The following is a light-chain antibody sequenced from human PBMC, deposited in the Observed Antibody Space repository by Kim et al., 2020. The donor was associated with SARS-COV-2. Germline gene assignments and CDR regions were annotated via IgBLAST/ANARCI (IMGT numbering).Light chain of an antibody. V-gene: IGLV2-11*01. J-gene: IGLJ1*01. Sequence: GQSVTISCTGTSSDVGAYNYVSWYQQHPGTAPKLMIYDVNKWPSGVPNRFSGSKSGNTASLTISGLQAEDEADYYCCSFTGSFTYVFGTGTKVTVL. CDR3: CSFTGSFTYV. CDR2: DVN. CDR1: SSDVGAYNY.